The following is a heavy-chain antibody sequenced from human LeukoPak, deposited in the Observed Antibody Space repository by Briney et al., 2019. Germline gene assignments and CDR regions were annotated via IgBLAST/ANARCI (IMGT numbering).Heavy chain of an antibody. V-gene: IGHV1-69*04. Sequence: SVKVSCKASGGTFSSYAISWVRQAPGQGLEWMGRIIPILGIANYAQKFQGRVTITADKSTSTAYMELSSLRSEDTPVYYCARDYYDSSGYYSLIAFDIWGQGTMVTVSS. D-gene: IGHD3-22*01. CDR3: ARDYYDSSGYYSLIAFDI. CDR2: IIPILGIA. CDR1: GGTFSSYA. J-gene: IGHJ3*02.